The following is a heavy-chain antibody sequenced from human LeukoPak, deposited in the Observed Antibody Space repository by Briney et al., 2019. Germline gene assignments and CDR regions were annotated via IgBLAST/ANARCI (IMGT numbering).Heavy chain of an antibody. CDR3: ASQDRYCSSTSCFDY. J-gene: IGHJ4*02. CDR1: GYSISSGYY. CDR2: IYHSGST. D-gene: IGHD2-2*01. V-gene: IGHV4-38-2*01. Sequence: SETLSLTCAVSGYSISSGYYWGWIRQPPGKGREWIGSIYHSGSTYYNPSLMSRVTISVDPSKNQFSLKLSSVTAADTAVYYCASQDRYCSSTSCFDYWGQGTLVTVSS.